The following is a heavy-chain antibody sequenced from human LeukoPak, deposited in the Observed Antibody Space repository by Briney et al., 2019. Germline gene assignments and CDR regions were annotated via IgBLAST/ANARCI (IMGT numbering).Heavy chain of an antibody. CDR1: GFTFSSYA. J-gene: IGHJ4*02. D-gene: IGHD1-14*01. CDR2: ISGSGGST. Sequence: GGSLRLSCAASGFTFSSYAMSWVRQAQGKGLEWVSGISGSGGSTYYADSVKGRFTISRDNSKNTLYLQMNSLRAEDTAVYYCAKAFGMATYYFDYWGQGTLVTVSS. V-gene: IGHV3-23*01. CDR3: AKAFGMATYYFDY.